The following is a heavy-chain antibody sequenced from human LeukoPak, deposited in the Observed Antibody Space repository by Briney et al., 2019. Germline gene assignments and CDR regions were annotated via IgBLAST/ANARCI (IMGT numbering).Heavy chain of an antibody. Sequence: SETLSLTCSVSGVSMSSYHWNWIRQPAGEGLEWIGRISANWNTNFNPSLKSRVSMSADTSKNQFSLNLISVTAADTAVYYCATSIGDHWFDPWGQGTLVTVSS. J-gene: IGHJ5*02. CDR3: ATSIGDHWFDP. CDR1: GVSMSSYH. CDR2: ISANWNT. D-gene: IGHD3-16*01. V-gene: IGHV4-4*07.